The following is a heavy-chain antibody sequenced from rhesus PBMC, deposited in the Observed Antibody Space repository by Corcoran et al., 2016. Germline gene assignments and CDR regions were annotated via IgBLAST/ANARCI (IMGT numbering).Heavy chain of an antibody. V-gene: IGHV4S11*01. CDR2: IYGSDSST. CDR3: AKDTPYSGSYPLFDY. CDR1: GGSISRNY. J-gene: IGHJ4*01. Sequence: QVQLQESGPGLVKPLETLSLTCAVSGGSISRNYWGWIRQAPGKGREWIGYIYGSDSSTNYNPSLKSRVTLSVDTSKNHLSLKLRSVTAADTAVYYCAKDTPYSGSYPLFDYWGQGVLVTVSS. D-gene: IGHD3-16*01.